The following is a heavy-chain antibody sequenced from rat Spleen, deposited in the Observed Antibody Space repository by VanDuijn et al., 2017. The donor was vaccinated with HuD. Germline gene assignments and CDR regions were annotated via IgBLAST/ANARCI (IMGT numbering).Heavy chain of an antibody. Sequence: EVQLVESGGGLVQPGRSLKLSCAASGFTFSDYYMAWVRQAPKADLEWVATISYDGGSTNSRDSVKGRFTISRDNAKSSLYLQMDSLRSEDTATYYCTTEATRVYFDYWGQGVMVTVSS. D-gene: IGHD1-4*01. J-gene: IGHJ2*01. CDR2: ISYDGGST. CDR1: GFTFSDYY. CDR3: TTEATRVYFDY. V-gene: IGHV5-20*01.